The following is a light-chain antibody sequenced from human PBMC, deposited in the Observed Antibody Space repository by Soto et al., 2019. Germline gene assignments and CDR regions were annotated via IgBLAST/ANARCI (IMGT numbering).Light chain of an antibody. CDR3: QQYGSSPWT. CDR2: AVS. V-gene: IGKV3-20*01. CDR1: QSVTSSY. Sequence: EIVLTQSPGTLSLSPGERATLSCRASQSVTSSYLAWHQQKPGQAPRLLIYAVSSRATGIPDRFSGSGSGTDFTLTISRLEPEDFAVYYCQQYGSSPWTFGQGTKVDIK. J-gene: IGKJ1*01.